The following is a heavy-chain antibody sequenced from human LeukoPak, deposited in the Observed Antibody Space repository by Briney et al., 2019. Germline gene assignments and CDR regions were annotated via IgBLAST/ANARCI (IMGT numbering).Heavy chain of an antibody. CDR1: GYTLTELS. J-gene: IGHJ4*02. CDR3: ATGGWGPGSSGSYYFDY. V-gene: IGHV1-24*01. D-gene: IGHD3-22*01. Sequence: ASVRVSCKVSGYTLTELSMHWVRQPPGKGLEWMGGFDPEDGETIYAQKFQGRVTMTEDTSTDTAYMELSSLRSEDTAVYYCATGGWGPGSSGSYYFDYWGQGTLVTVSS. CDR2: FDPEDGET.